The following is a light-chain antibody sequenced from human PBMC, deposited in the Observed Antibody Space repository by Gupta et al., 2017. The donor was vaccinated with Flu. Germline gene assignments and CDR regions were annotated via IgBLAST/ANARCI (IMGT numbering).Light chain of an antibody. J-gene: IGLJ3*02. CDR2: END. Sequence: SSSNSGNNYVSWYQQLPGTAPKVLIYENDKRPSGIPDRFSGSKSGTSATLGIAGLQTGDEAGYYCGTWDTSLSTMVFGGGTKLTVL. CDR1: SSNSGNNY. V-gene: IGLV1-51*02. CDR3: GTWDTSLSTMV.